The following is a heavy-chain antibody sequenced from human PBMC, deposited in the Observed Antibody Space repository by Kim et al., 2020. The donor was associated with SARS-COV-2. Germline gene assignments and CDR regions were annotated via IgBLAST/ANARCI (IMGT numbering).Heavy chain of an antibody. Sequence: GGSLRLSCTAPGFTFGDYAMSWVRQAPGKGLEWVGFIRSKAYGGTTEYAASVKGRFTISRDDSKSIAYLQMNSLKTEDTAVYYCTRVLGYCSSTSCLVFDYWGQGTLVTVSS. D-gene: IGHD2-2*01. CDR2: IRSKAYGGTT. J-gene: IGHJ4*02. CDR1: GFTFGDYA. V-gene: IGHV3-49*04. CDR3: TRVLGYCSSTSCLVFDY.